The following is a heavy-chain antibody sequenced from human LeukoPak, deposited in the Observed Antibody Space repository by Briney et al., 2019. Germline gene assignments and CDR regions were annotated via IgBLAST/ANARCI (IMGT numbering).Heavy chain of an antibody. Sequence: SETLSLTCAVYGGSFSDYYWSWIRQPPGKGLEWIGEINHSGSTNYNPSLKSRVTISVDTSKNQFSLKLSSVAAADTAVYYCARVILRWPRVDYWGQGTLVTVSS. D-gene: IGHD4-23*01. CDR3: ARVILRWPRVDY. J-gene: IGHJ4*02. CDR1: GGSFSDYY. CDR2: INHSGST. V-gene: IGHV4-34*01.